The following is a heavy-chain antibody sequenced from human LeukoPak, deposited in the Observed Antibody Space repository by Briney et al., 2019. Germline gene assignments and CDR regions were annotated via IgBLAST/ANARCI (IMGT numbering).Heavy chain of an antibody. J-gene: IGHJ6*02. CDR3: ARGAGSSYYYGMDV. CDR1: GFTFSSYE. V-gene: IGHV3-48*03. Sequence: GSLRLSCAASGFTFSSYEMNWVRQAPGKGLEWVSYISSSGSTIYYADSVKGRFTISRDNAKNSLYLQMNSLRAEDTAVYYCARGAGSSYYYGMDVWGQGTTVTVSS. D-gene: IGHD6-13*01. CDR2: ISSSGSTI.